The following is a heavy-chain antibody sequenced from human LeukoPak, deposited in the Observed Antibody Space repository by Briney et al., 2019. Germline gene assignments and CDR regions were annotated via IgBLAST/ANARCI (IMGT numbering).Heavy chain of an antibody. J-gene: IGHJ6*04. V-gene: IGHV3-7*01. CDR1: GFTFSSYW. Sequence: GGSLRLSCVASGFTFSSYWVTWVRQAPGKGLEWVGNIKQDGSEKYYMDSVKGRFTISRDNAKNSVYLQMNSLRVEDTAVYYCAELGITMIGGVWGKGTTVTISS. D-gene: IGHD3-10*02. CDR2: IKQDGSEK. CDR3: AELGITMIGGV.